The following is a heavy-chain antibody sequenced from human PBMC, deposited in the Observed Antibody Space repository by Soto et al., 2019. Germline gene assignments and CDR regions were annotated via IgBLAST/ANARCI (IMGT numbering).Heavy chain of an antibody. CDR1: GGSFSGYY. CDR2: INHRGST. CDR3: ARGVVVVPPIYYYYYMDV. D-gene: IGHD2-2*01. Sequence: QVQLQQWGAGLLKPSETLSLTCAVYGGSFSGYYWSWIRQPPGKGLEWIGEINHRGSTNYNPSLKSRVTISVDTSKKQFSLKLSSVTAADTAVYYCARGVVVVPPIYYYYYMDVWGKGTTVTVSS. V-gene: IGHV4-34*01. J-gene: IGHJ6*03.